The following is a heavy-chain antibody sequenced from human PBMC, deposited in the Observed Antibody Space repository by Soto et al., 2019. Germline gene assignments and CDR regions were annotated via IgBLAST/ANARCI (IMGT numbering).Heavy chain of an antibody. CDR2: AYHSGDT. CDR3: ARSRYFDWLPLDS. V-gene: IGHV4-4*02. J-gene: IGHJ4*02. Sequence: QVQLQESGPGLVKPSGTLALTCAVYGGSFRTSNWWAWVRQSPGKGLEWLGEAYHSGDTNYNPSLKSRVTVSVDYPKNQFSLKLTSVTAADTAVYFCARSRYFDWLPLDSWGQGTLVTVSS. CDR1: GGSFRTSNW. D-gene: IGHD3-9*01.